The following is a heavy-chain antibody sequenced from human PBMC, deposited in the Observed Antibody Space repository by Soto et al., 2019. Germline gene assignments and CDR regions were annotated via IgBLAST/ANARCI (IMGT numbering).Heavy chain of an antibody. CDR2: IIPIFGTA. J-gene: IGHJ6*02. CDR1: GGTFSSYA. V-gene: IGHV1-69*01. Sequence: QVQLVQSGAEVKKPGSSVKVSCKASGGTFSSYAISWVRQAPGQGLEWMGGIIPIFGTANYAQKFQGRVTITADESTSTAYMELSSLRSEDTAVYYCARSIAAAGMTDYYYYGMDVWGQGTMVTVSS. D-gene: IGHD6-13*01. CDR3: ARSIAAAGMTDYYYYGMDV.